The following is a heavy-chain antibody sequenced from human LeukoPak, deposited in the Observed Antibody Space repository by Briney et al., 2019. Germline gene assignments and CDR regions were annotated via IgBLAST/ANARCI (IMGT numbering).Heavy chain of an antibody. Sequence: PGGSLRLSCAASGFTVSSNYMSWVRQAPGKGLEWVSVIYSGGSTYYADSVKGRFTISRDNSKNTLYLQMNSLRAEDTAVYYCAREVDTAMATFDYWGQGTLVTVSS. CDR3: AREVDTAMATFDY. J-gene: IGHJ4*02. D-gene: IGHD5-18*01. V-gene: IGHV3-66*01. CDR2: IYSGGST. CDR1: GFTVSSNY.